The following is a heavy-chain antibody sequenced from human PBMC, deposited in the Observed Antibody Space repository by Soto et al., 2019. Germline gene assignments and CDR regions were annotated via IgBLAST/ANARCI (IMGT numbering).Heavy chain of an antibody. CDR3: TTDRASGSGSCSPPGWYYYGMDV. CDR1: GFTFSSYS. Sequence: GGSLRLSCAASGFTFSSYSMNWVHQAPGKGLEWVSYISSSSSTIYYAAPVKGRFTISRDDSKNTLYLQMNSLKTEDTAVYYCTTDRASGSGSCSPPGWYYYGMDVWGQGTTVTVSS. J-gene: IGHJ6*02. D-gene: IGHD3-10*01. V-gene: IGHV3-48*01. CDR2: ISSSSSTI.